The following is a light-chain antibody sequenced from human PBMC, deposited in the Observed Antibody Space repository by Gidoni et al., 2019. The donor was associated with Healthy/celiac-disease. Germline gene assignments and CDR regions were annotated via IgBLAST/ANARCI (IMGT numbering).Light chain of an antibody. CDR2: QDT. CDR3: HAWDISTGGV. Sequence: SYALTPPPSVSVSPGQTASITCSGDKLGDKYACWYHQKPGQSPVLLIYQDTRRPSGIPERFSGSNAGNTATLTISGTQAMEEADYYCHAWDISTGGVFGGGTKLTVL. CDR1: KLGDKY. V-gene: IGLV3-1*01. J-gene: IGLJ2*01.